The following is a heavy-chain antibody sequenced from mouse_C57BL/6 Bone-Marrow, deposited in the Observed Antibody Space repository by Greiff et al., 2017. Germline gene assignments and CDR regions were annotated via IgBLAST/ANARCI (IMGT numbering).Heavy chain of an antibody. V-gene: IGHV1-53*01. CDR1: GYTFTSYW. CDR3: ARAGILWLRRAWFAY. CDR2: INPSNGGT. Sequence: QVQLQQPGTELVKPGASVKLSCKASGYTFTSYWMHWVKQRPGQGLEWIGNINPSNGGTNYNEKFKSKATLTVDKSSSTAYMQLSSLTSEDSAVYYYARAGILWLRRAWFAYWGQGTLVTVSA. D-gene: IGHD2-2*01. J-gene: IGHJ3*01.